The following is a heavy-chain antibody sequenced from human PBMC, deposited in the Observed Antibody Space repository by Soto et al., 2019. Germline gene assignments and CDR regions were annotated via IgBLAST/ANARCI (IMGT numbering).Heavy chain of an antibody. CDR2: IIPIFGPE. Sequence: ASVKVSCKASCGTFSSSAISRLRQAPGQGLEWMGGIIPIFGPENYAQKFQGRVTSTADESTSTGYMELSSLRSEDPAVYYCARDGSSGWDYWGQGTRVTVSA. V-gene: IGHV1-69*13. J-gene: IGHJ4*02. D-gene: IGHD6-19*01. CDR3: ARDGSSGWDY. CDR1: CGTFSSSA.